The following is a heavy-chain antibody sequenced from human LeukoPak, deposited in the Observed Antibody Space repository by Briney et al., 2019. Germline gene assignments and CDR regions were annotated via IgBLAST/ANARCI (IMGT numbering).Heavy chain of an antibody. V-gene: IGHV4-61*02. D-gene: IGHD2/OR15-2a*01. Sequence: SETLSLTCTVSGGSISSGSYYWSWIRQPAGKGLEWIGRIYTSGSTNYNPSLKSRVTISVDTSKNQFSLKLSSVTAADTAVYYCARARFFNWFDPWGQGTLVTVSS. CDR3: ARARFFNWFDP. CDR1: GGSISSGSYY. J-gene: IGHJ5*02. CDR2: IYTSGST.